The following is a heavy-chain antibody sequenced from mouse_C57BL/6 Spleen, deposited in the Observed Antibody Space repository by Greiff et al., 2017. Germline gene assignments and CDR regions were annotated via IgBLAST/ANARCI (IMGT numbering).Heavy chain of an antibody. CDR3: SIYYGCSSAY. V-gene: IGHV14-1*01. D-gene: IGHD1-1*01. CDR2: IDPEDGGT. CDR1: GYNFTDYY. Sequence: VQLQQSGPELVKPGASVKLSCTASGYNFTDYYMHWVKQRPEQGLEWIGWIDPEDGGTYYTPKFKGKATMTVDTSSITAYLQLSSLTAEDTAVYYCSIYYGCSSAYWGQGTMLTVSA. J-gene: IGHJ3*01.